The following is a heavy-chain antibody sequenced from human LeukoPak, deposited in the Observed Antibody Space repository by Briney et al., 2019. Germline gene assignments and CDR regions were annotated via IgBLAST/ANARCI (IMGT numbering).Heavy chain of an antibody. J-gene: IGHJ6*03. CDR1: GGTFSSYA. CDR2: IIPMFGTA. D-gene: IGHD3-10*01. Sequence: GASVKVSCKASGGTFSSYAISWVRQAPGQGLDWVGGIIPMFGTANYARKFQGGVTITADKSTSTVYMELSSLRSEDTAVYYCAGGPPYYYGSGSYYCGLVRRFSFSDYYYYMDVWGKGTTVTVSS. CDR3: AGGPPYYYGSGSYYCGLVRRFSFSDYYYYMDV. V-gene: IGHV1-69*06.